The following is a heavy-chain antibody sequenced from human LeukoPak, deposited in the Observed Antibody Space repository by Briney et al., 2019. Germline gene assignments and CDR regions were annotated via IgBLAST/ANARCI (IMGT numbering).Heavy chain of an antibody. CDR3: ARRNGDYYFDY. D-gene: IGHD4-17*01. V-gene: IGHV5-51*01. CDR1: GYSFTTYW. CDR2: IYPGDSDT. J-gene: IGHJ4*02. Sequence: GESLQISCKGSGYSFTTYWIGWVRQMPGKGLEWMGIIYPGDSDTRFSPSFQGQVTISADKSISTAYLQWSSLKASDTAMYYCARRNGDYYFDYWGQGTLVTVSS.